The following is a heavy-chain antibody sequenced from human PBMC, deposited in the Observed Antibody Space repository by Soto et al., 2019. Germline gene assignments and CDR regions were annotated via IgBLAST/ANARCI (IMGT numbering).Heavy chain of an antibody. CDR1: GFTFSNYW. J-gene: IGHJ4*02. Sequence: PGGSLRLSCEASGFTFSNYWMHWVRQVRGKGLAWVSGISTDGSDTRYADSVKGRFTIYRDNAKNTLYLQMNSLRAEDTSVFYCARDFKGRGWGQGTLVTVSS. CDR3: ARDFKGRG. CDR2: ISTDGSDT. V-gene: IGHV3-74*01.